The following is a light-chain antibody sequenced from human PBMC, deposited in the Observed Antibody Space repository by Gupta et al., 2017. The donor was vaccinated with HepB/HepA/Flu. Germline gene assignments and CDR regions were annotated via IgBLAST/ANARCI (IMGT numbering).Light chain of an antibody. CDR2: AAS. V-gene: IGKV1-16*02. Sequence: DIQMTQSPSSLSASVGDRVTITCRASQGITNYVAWFQQKPGKAPKSLIYAASSLHRGVPAKFSGSGSGTDFTLNISSLQPEDIATYYCQQESDYPNTFGQGTKMEIK. CDR1: QGITNY. J-gene: IGKJ2*01. CDR3: QQESDYPNT.